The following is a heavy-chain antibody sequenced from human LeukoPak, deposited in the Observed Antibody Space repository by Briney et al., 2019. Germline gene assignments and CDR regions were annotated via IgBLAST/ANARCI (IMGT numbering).Heavy chain of an antibody. Sequence: SETLSLTCTVSGGSISSSSSFWAWIRQPPGKGLEWIANVYYSGSTHYNPSLKSRVSISLDTSKNQFSLRLTSVTAADTAVYYCARHGLYRDYGHWGQGTLVTGSS. J-gene: IGHJ4*02. CDR3: ARHGLYRDYGH. CDR2: VYYSGST. D-gene: IGHD3-16*01. CDR1: GGSISSSSSF. V-gene: IGHV4-39*01.